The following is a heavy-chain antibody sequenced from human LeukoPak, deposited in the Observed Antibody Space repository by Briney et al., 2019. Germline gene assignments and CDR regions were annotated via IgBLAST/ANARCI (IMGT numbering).Heavy chain of an antibody. CDR1: GGSISSYY. CDR3: ARDESSPSYGFDY. J-gene: IGHJ4*02. V-gene: IGHV4-59*01. Sequence: SETLSLTCTVSGGSISSYYWSWIRQPPGKGLEWIGYIYYSGSTNCNPSLKSRVTISVDTSKNQFSLKLSSVTAADTAVYYCARDESSPSYGFDYWGQGTLVTVSS. CDR2: IYYSGST. D-gene: IGHD1-26*01.